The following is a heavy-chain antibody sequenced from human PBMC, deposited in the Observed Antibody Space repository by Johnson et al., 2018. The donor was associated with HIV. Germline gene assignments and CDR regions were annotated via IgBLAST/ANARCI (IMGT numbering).Heavy chain of an antibody. CDR2: IRYDGSNK. Sequence: QVQLVESGGGVVQPGGSLTLSCAVSGFTFSTYGMHWVRQAPGKGLEWVTFIRYDGSNKYYADSVKGRFTISRDNSKNTLYLQMNRLRAEDTAVYYCAKGDYYDTRAAFDIWGQGTMVTVSS. D-gene: IGHD3-22*01. J-gene: IGHJ3*02. CDR3: AKGDYYDTRAAFDI. CDR1: GFTFSTYG. V-gene: IGHV3-30*02.